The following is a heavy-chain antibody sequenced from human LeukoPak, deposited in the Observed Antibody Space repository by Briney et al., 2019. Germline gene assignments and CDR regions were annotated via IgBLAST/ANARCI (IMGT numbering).Heavy chain of an antibody. CDR2: IHPADSDT. J-gene: IGHJ4*02. V-gene: IGHV5-51*01. D-gene: IGHD3-10*01. Sequence: GESLKISCKGSGYSFTSYWIGWVRQMPGKGLEWMGIIHPADSDTRYSPSFQGQVTISADKSISTAYLQWSSLKASDTAMYYCARHYYGSGSSGQNDYWGQGTLVTVSS. CDR1: GYSFTSYW. CDR3: ARHYYGSGSSGQNDY.